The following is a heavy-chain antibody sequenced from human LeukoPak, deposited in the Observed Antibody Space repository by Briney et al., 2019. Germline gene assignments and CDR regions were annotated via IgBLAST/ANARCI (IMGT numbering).Heavy chain of an antibody. J-gene: IGHJ5*02. D-gene: IGHD3-10*01. V-gene: IGHV4-31*03. CDR1: GGSISSGGYY. Sequence: SETLSLTCTVSGGSISSGGYYWSWIRQHPGKGLEWIPYIYYSGSTYYNPSLKSRVSISVDTSKNQFSLKLSSVTAADTAVYYCARCPLVRGVILPWFDPWGQGTLVTVSS. CDR3: ARCPLVRGVILPWFDP. CDR2: IYYSGST.